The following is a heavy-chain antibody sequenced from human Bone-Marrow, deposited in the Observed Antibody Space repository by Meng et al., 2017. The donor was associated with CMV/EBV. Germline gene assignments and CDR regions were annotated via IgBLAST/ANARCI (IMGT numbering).Heavy chain of an antibody. CDR1: GYTFTFYS. D-gene: IGHD1-26*01. V-gene: IGHV1-46*01. Sequence: ASVKVSCKASGYTFTFYSMHWMRQAPGQGLEWMGVINPSGDSTSYAQKFQGRVTMTRDTSTSTVYMELSSLRSEDTAVYYCARRGTREGIQDYYYYGMDVWGQGTTVTVSS. CDR3: ARRGTREGIQDYYYYGMDV. CDR2: INPSGDST. J-gene: IGHJ6*02.